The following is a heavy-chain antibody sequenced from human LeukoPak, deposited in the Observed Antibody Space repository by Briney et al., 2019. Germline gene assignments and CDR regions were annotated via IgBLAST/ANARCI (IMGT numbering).Heavy chain of an antibody. CDR1: GFTFSNYA. CDR2: ISGVNT. D-gene: IGHD4-17*01. CDR3: ARDPNGNYVGAFDFQR. Sequence: SGGSLRLSCAASGFTFSNYALTWVRQAPGKGLEWVSSISGVNTHYADSVKGRFSISRGNYKNTLYLQMSSLRAEDTAVYYCARDPNGNYVGAFDFQRWGQGTLVTVSS. V-gene: IGHV3-23*01. J-gene: IGHJ1*01.